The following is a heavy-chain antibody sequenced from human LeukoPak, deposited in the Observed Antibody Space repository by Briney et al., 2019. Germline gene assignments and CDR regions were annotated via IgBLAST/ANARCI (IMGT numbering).Heavy chain of an antibody. CDR2: ISGSGGST. CDR3: AKALDTYGYMRFDF. D-gene: IGHD5-18*01. V-gene: IGHV3-23*01. Sequence: GGSLRLSCAASGFTFSSYAMSWVRQAPGKGLEWVSAISGSGGSTYYADSVKGRFTISRDKSKNTMYLQMNSLRAEDTALYYCAKALDTYGYMRFDFWGQGTLVTVSS. J-gene: IGHJ4*02. CDR1: GFTFSSYA.